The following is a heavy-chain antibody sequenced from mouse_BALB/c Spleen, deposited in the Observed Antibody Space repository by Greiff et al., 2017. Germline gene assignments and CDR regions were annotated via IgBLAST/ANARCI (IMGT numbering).Heavy chain of an antibody. CDR1: GFNIKDTY. CDR3: ARWAYYGDYYYAMDD. D-gene: IGHD2-13*01. J-gene: IGHJ4*01. V-gene: IGHV14-3*02. Sequence: VQLQQSGAELVKPGASVKLSCTASGFNIKDTYMHWVKQRPEQGLEWIGRIDPANGNTKYDPKFQGKATITADTSSNTAYLQLSSLTSEDTAVYYCARWAYYGDYYYAMDDWGQGTSVTVSS. CDR2: IDPANGNT.